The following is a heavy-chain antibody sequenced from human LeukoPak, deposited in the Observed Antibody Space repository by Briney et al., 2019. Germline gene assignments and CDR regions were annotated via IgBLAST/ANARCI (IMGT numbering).Heavy chain of an antibody. V-gene: IGHV3-21*01. CDR1: GFTFSSYS. D-gene: IGHD3-3*01. CDR2: ISSSSSYI. Sequence: GGSLRLSCAASGFTFSSYSMNWVRQAPGKGLEWVSSISSSSSYIYYADSVKGRFTISRDNAKNSLYLQMNSLRAEDTAVYYCARDGDFWSGYYEDYWGQGTLVTVSS. CDR3: ARDGDFWSGYYEDY. J-gene: IGHJ4*02.